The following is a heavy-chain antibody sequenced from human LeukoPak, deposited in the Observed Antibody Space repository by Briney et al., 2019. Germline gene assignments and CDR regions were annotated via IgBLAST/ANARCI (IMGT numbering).Heavy chain of an antibody. CDR2: IDPSDSYT. J-gene: IGHJ2*01. D-gene: IGHD2-2*02. V-gene: IGHV5-10-1*01. Sequence: GASLQISCKGSGSSFTSYWISWVRQLPGKGLEWMGRIDPSDSYTNYSPSFQGHVTISADKSISTAYLQWSSLKASDTAMYYCARHRGYCSSTSCYTYWYFDLWGRGTLVTVSS. CDR3: ARHRGYCSSTSCYTYWYFDL. CDR1: GSSFTSYW.